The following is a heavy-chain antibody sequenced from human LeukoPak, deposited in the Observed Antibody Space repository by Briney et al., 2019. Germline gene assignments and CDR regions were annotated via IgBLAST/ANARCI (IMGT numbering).Heavy chain of an antibody. CDR3: ARGWYRGVTFDY. Sequence: QPGGSLRLSCAASGFTFSSYEMNWVRQAPGKGLEWVSYISSSGSTIYYADSVKGRFTISRDNAKNTLHLQMNSLRAEDTAVYYCARGWYRGVTFDYWGQGTLVTVSS. J-gene: IGHJ4*02. V-gene: IGHV3-48*03. CDR1: GFTFSSYE. CDR2: ISSSGSTI. D-gene: IGHD6-19*01.